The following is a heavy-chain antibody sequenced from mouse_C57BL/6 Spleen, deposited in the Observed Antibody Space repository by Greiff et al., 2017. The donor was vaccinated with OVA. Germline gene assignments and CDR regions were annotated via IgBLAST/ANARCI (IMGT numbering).Heavy chain of an antibody. V-gene: IGHV1-55*01. Sequence: VKLQQPGAELVKPGASVKMSCKASGYTFTSYWITWVKQRPGQGLEWIGDIYPGSGSTNYNEKFKSKATLTVDTSSSTAYMQLSSLTSEDSAVYYCARSRAGTYYFDYWGQGTTLTVSS. CDR1: GYTFTSYW. J-gene: IGHJ2*01. D-gene: IGHD3-3*01. CDR3: ARSRAGTYYFDY. CDR2: IYPGSGST.